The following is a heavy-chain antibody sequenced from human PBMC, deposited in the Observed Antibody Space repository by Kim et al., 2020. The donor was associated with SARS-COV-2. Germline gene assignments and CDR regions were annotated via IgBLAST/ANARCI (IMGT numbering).Heavy chain of an antibody. Sequence: GGSLRLSCAASGFTFSDYYMSWIRQAPGKGLEWVSYISSSGSTIYYADSVKGRFTISRDNAKNSLYLQMNSLRAEDTAVYYCARAPYYYDSSGPGDAFDIWGQGTMVTVSS. V-gene: IGHV3-11*01. CDR2: ISSSGSTI. J-gene: IGHJ3*02. CDR1: GFTFSDYY. CDR3: ARAPYYYDSSGPGDAFDI. D-gene: IGHD3-22*01.